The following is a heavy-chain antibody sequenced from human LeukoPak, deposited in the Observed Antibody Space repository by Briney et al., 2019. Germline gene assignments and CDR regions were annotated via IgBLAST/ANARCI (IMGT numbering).Heavy chain of an antibody. CDR1: GGSFSGYY. CDR2: INHTGST. D-gene: IGHD3-3*01. CDR3: ARDQNRRDDFWSSGGGMDV. V-gene: IGHV4-34*01. J-gene: IGHJ6*02. Sequence: PSETLSLTCAVYGGSFSGYYWSWIRQPPGKGLEWIGEINHTGSTNYNPSLKSRVTISVDTSKNQFSLKLSSVTAADTAVYYCARDQNRRDDFWSSGGGMDVWGQGTTVTVSS.